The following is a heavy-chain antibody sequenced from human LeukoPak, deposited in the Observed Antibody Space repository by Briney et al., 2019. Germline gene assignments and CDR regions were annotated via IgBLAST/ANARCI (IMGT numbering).Heavy chain of an antibody. CDR3: VRSPDDYGDYVRDY. D-gene: IGHD4-17*01. J-gene: IGHJ4*02. CDR1: GGSISSSNW. V-gene: IGHV4-4*02. CDR2: IYHSGST. Sequence: PSETLSLTCAVSGGSISSSNWWSWVRQPPGKGLEWIGEIYHSGSTNYNPSLKSRVTISVDKSKNQFSLKLSSVTAADTAVYYCVRSPDDYGDYVRDYWGQGTLVTVSS.